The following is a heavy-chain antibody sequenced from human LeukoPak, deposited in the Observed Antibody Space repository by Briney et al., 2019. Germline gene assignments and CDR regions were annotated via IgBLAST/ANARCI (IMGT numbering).Heavy chain of an antibody. V-gene: IGHV4-31*03. J-gene: IGHJ6*03. CDR3: AVVVAATPHYYYYYMDV. CDR2: IYYNGGT. Sequence: TLSLTCTVSGGSISSGGYYWSWIRQHPGKGLEWFVYIYYNGGTYYNPSLKSRVTISVDTSKNQFSLKLSSVTAADTAVYYCAVVVAATPHYYYYYMDVWGKGTTVTVSS. D-gene: IGHD2-15*01. CDR1: GGSISSGGYY.